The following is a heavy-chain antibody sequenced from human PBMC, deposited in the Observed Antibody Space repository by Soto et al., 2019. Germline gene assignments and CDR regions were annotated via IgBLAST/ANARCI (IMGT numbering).Heavy chain of an antibody. Sequence: GASVKVSCKASGGTFSSYTISWVRQAPGQGLEWMGRIIPILGIANYAQKFQGRVTITADKSTSTAYMELSSLRSEDTAVYYCARDANDYGDYSVYWGQGTLVTVSS. V-gene: IGHV1-69*04. CDR3: ARDANDYGDYSVY. CDR2: IIPILGIA. CDR1: GGTFSSYT. J-gene: IGHJ4*02. D-gene: IGHD4-17*01.